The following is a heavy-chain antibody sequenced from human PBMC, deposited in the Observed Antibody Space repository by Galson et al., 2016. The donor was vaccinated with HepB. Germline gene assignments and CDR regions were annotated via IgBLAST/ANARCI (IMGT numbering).Heavy chain of an antibody. D-gene: IGHD3-10*01. CDR1: GFTFSSDV. V-gene: IGHV3-23*01. CDR3: VKVRGSGRPFYFQY. CDR2: ISPSGGVA. Sequence: SLRLSCAASGFTFSSDVMSWVHQAPGKGLEWVSDISPSGGVAYYADSVEGRFTTSRDNSRNTLYLEMDRLRVEDTALYYCVKVRGSGRPFYFQYWGRGTLVTVSS. J-gene: IGHJ4*02.